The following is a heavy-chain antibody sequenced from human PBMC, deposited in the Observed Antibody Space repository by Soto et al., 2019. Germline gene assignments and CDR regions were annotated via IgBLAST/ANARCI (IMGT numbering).Heavy chain of an antibody. CDR2: ITGRTGTT. V-gene: IGHV3-23*01. CDR1: GFTFSNFA. Sequence: EVQVLESGGGSVQPGGSLRLSCAASGFTFSNFAMSWVRHAPGKGLEWVSEITGRTGTTYYADSVRGRFIISRDNSQNTLHLQMNSLRPEDTAVYYCAKDTSSSPYYMDVWGKGTTVTVSS. CDR3: AKDTSSSPYYMDV. J-gene: IGHJ6*03. D-gene: IGHD2-2*01.